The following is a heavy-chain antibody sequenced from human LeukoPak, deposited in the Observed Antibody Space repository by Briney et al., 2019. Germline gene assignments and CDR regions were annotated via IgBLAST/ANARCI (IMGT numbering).Heavy chain of an antibody. CDR2: IKSKTDGGTT. CDR3: TRIIKSGSFDY. D-gene: IGHD1-26*01. J-gene: IGHJ4*02. V-gene: IGHV3-15*01. CDR1: GFTFNNAW. Sequence: SGGSLRLSCAASGFTFNNAWMSWVRQAPGKGLEWVGRIKSKTDGGTTDYAAPVIGRFTISRDDSKNTLYLQMNSLKIEDTAVYYCTRIIKSGSFDYWGQGVLVTVSS.